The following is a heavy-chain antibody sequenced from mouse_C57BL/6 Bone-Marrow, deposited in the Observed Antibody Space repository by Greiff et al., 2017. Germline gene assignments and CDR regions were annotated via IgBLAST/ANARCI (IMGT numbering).Heavy chain of an antibody. J-gene: IGHJ1*03. CDR2: SRNKANDYTT. Sequence: EVMLVESGGGLVQSGRSLRLSCATSGFTFSDFYMAWVRQAPGKGLEWIAASRNKANDYTTEYSASVKGRFIVSRDTSQSILYIQMNALRAEDTAIYYCARGGYYFDWYFDVWGTGTTVTVSS. V-gene: IGHV7-1*01. CDR1: GFTFSDFY. D-gene: IGHD2-3*01. CDR3: ARGGYYFDWYFDV.